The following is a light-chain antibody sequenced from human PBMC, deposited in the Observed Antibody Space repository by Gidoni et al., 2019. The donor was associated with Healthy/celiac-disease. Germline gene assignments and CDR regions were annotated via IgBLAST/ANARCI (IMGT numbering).Light chain of an antibody. V-gene: IGKV1-NL1*01. J-gene: IGKJ4*01. Sequence: DIQMTQSPSSLSASVGDRVTITCRASQGISNSLAWYQQKPGKAPKLLLYGASRLESGVPSRFSGSGSGTDYTLTISSLQPEDFATYYCQQYYSTPPLTFGGGTKVEIK. CDR3: QQYYSTPPLT. CDR2: GAS. CDR1: QGISNS.